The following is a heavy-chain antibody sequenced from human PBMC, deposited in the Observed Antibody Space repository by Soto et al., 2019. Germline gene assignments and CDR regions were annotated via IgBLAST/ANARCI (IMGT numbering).Heavy chain of an antibody. CDR1: GFTFSSYA. CDR3: ARRGSGSYYDY. D-gene: IGHD1-26*01. V-gene: IGHV3-23*01. J-gene: IGHJ4*02. CDR2: ISGSGDST. Sequence: EVQLLESGGGLVQPGGSLRLSCAASGFTFSSYAMRWVRQAPGKGLEWVSAISGSGDSTYYANSVKGRFTIFRDNSKNTLYLQMSSLRAEDTAVYDCARRGSGSYYDYWGQGTLVTVSS.